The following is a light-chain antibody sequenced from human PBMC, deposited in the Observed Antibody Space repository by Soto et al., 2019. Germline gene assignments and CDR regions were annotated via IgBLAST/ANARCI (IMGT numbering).Light chain of an antibody. J-gene: IGKJ5*01. CDR2: DAS. CDR1: QNINNY. CDR3: QQYENLPT. Sequence: DIQMTQSPSSLSASVGDRVTITFQASQNINNYLNWYQQKPGRVPKLLIYDASNLEAGVPSRFRGSGSGTDFTFTISRLQPEDIATYYCQQYENLPTFGQGTRLEIK. V-gene: IGKV1-33*01.